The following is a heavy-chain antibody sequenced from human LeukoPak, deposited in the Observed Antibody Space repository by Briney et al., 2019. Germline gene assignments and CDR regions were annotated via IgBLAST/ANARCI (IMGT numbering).Heavy chain of an antibody. D-gene: IGHD3-3*01. CDR2: IYTSGST. Sequence: SETLSLTCAVYGGSFSGYYWSWIRQPAGKGLEWIGRIYTSGSTNYNPSLKSRVTMSVDTSKNQFSLKLSSVAAADTAVYYCARVFSYPLRAPFDPWGQGTLVTVSS. J-gene: IGHJ5*02. V-gene: IGHV4-59*10. CDR1: GGSFSGYY. CDR3: ARVFSYPLRAPFDP.